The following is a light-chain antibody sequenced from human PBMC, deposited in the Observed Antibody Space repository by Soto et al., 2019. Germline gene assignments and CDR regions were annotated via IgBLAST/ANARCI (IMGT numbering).Light chain of an antibody. CDR1: QSVSSSY. J-gene: IGKJ1*01. CDR2: GAS. Sequence: EFVLRQSPGTLSLSPGERATLSCRASQSVSSSYLAWYQQQPGQAPRLLIYGASSRATAIPDRFSGSGSGTDFTLPISRLEPEDFAVYYCQQYGSSTWTFGQGTTVDIK. V-gene: IGKV3-20*01. CDR3: QQYGSSTWT.